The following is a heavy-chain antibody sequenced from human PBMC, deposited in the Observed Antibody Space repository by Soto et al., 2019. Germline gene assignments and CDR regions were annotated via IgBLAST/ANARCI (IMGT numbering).Heavy chain of an antibody. J-gene: IGHJ4*02. CDR2: ISGSGGST. CDR3: EKDPALVIRLH. CDR1: GFTFSSYA. D-gene: IGHD1-26*01. V-gene: IGHV3-23*01. Sequence: WGSLRLSCAASGFTFSSYAMSWFRQAPGKGLEWVSAISGSGGSTYYADSVKGRFTISRDNSKNTLYLQMNSLRAEDTAVYYCEKDPALVIRLHWGQGNLVTVSS.